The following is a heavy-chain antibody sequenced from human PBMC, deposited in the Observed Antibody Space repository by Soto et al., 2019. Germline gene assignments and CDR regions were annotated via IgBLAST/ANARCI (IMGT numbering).Heavy chain of an antibody. D-gene: IGHD4-17*01. CDR3: RVWDGDASFYYYYGMDV. Sequence: PSETLSLTCTVSGGSISSSSYYWGWIRQPPGKGLEWIGSIYYSTSTYYNPSLKSRVTISVDTSNNQFSLKLSSVTAADTAVYYCRVWDGDASFYYYYGMDVWGQGTTVT. V-gene: IGHV4-39*01. CDR1: GGSISSSSYY. CDR2: IYYSTST. J-gene: IGHJ6*02.